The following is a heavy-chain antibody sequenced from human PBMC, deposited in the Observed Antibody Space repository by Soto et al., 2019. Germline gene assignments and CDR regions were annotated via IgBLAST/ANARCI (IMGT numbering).Heavy chain of an antibody. Sequence: QVQLVESGGGVVQPGRSLRLSCAASGFTFSSYAMHWVRQAPGKGLEWVAVISYDGSNKYYADSVKGRFTISRDNSKNTLDRQMNSLRAEDTAGYYCARDVWRGATRYFDYWGQGTLVTVSS. J-gene: IGHJ4*02. D-gene: IGHD1-26*01. CDR2: ISYDGSNK. CDR1: GFTFSSYA. V-gene: IGHV3-30-3*01. CDR3: ARDVWRGATRYFDY.